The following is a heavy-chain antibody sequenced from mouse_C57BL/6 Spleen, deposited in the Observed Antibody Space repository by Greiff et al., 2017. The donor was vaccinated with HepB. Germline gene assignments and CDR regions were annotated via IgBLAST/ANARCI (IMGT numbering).Heavy chain of an antibody. CDR3: ARRLTGPPYFDY. CDR1: GYTFTDYN. D-gene: IGHD4-1*01. V-gene: IGHV1-18*01. Sequence: VQLQQSGPELVKPGASVKIPCKASGYTFTDYNMDWVKQSHGKSLEWIGDINPNNGGTNYNQKFKGKATLTVDKSSSTAYMELRSLTSEDTAVYYCARRLTGPPYFDYWGQGTTLTVSS. J-gene: IGHJ2*01. CDR2: INPNNGGT.